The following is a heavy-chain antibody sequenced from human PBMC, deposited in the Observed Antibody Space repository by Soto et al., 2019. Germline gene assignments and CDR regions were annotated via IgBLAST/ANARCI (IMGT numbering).Heavy chain of an antibody. CDR1: GGTFSTFA. V-gene: IGHV1-69*02. D-gene: IGHD5-12*01. Sequence: QVQLVQSEAEVKKPGSSVKVSCKASGGTFSTFAISWVRQAPGQGLEWMGRIIPVLDIPNYAQKFLGRVKMTADKSANTAYMELSGLRSDDTAVYYCATSVELATSDYWGQGTLVTVSS. CDR3: ATSVELATSDY. CDR2: IIPVLDIP. J-gene: IGHJ4*02.